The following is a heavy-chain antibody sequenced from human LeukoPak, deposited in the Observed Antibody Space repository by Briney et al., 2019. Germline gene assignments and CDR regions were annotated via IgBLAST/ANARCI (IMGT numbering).Heavy chain of an antibody. D-gene: IGHD3-3*01. CDR1: GFTFSSYA. CDR2: MSSGSRYI. CDR3: TRDRPTGASRVFVVQ. J-gene: IGHJ4*02. Sequence: GGSLRLSCAASGFTFSSYAMTWVSQAPGKGLEWGSSMSSGSRYIYYADSVRGRFTISRDNAKNSLYLLMNSLRAEDTAVYYCTRDRPTGASRVFVVQWGQGTLVTVSS. V-gene: IGHV3-21*01.